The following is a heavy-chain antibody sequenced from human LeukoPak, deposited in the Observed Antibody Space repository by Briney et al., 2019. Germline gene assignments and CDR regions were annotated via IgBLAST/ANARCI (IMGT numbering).Heavy chain of an antibody. CDR1: GGSISSYY. CDR3: ARGVYDSSGSAYLDY. J-gene: IGHJ4*02. Sequence: SETLSLTCTVSGGSISSYYWSWIRQPPGKGLEWIGYIYYSGSTNYNPSLKSRVTISVDTSKNQFPLKLSSVTAADTAVYYCARGVYDSSGSAYLDYWGQGTLVTVSS. CDR2: IYYSGST. V-gene: IGHV4-59*01. D-gene: IGHD3-22*01.